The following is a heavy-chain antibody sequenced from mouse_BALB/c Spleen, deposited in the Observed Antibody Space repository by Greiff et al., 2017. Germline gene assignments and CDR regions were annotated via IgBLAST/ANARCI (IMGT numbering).Heavy chain of an antibody. D-gene: IGHD6-2*01. CDR1: GYTFTSYT. Sequence: QVQLKESAAELARPGASVKMSCKASGYTFTSYTMHWVKQRPGQGLEWIGYINPSSGYTEYNQKFKDKTTLTADKSSSTAYMQLSSLTSEDSAVYYCERRPRSLFDYWGQGTTLTVSA. CDR2: INPSSGYT. J-gene: IGHJ2*01. CDR3: ERRPRSLFDY. V-gene: IGHV1-4*02.